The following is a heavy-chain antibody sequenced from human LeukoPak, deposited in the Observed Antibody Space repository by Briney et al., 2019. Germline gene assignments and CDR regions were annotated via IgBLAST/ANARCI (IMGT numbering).Heavy chain of an antibody. CDR2: ISSSGSTI. J-gene: IGHJ3*02. CDR1: GFTFSDYY. D-gene: IGHD1-26*01. V-gene: IGHV3-11*01. Sequence: GGSLRLSCAASGFTFSDYYMSWIRQAPGKGLEWVSYISSSGSTIYYADSVKGRFTISRDNAKNSLYLQMNSLRAGDTAVYYCARDHELGPDAFDIWGQGTMVTVSS. CDR3: ARDHELGPDAFDI.